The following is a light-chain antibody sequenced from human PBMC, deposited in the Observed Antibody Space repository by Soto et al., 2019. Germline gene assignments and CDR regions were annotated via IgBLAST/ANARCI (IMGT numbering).Light chain of an antibody. Sequence: VVLPQSPDTLSVTPGESTTLSGRASENIGSDYLAWYQHKPGQPPSLLIFDASSRAPGIPDRFTGGGSGTDFTLTINRLEPEEFAVYFCQQYYRSPETFGQGTKVDIK. J-gene: IGKJ1*01. CDR2: DAS. V-gene: IGKV3-20*01. CDR3: QQYYRSPET. CDR1: ENIGSDY.